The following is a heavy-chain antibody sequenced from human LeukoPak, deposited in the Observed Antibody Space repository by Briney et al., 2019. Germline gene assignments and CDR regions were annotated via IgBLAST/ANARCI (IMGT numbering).Heavy chain of an antibody. V-gene: IGHV4-59*01. CDR1: GGSISSYY. Sequence: SETLSLTCTVSGGSISSYYWSWIRQPPGKGLEWIGYIYYSGSTNYNPSLKSRVTISVDTSKNQFSLKLSSVTAADTAVYYCARAGYSYGSIVFDYWGQGTLVTVSS. D-gene: IGHD5-18*01. CDR2: IYYSGST. CDR3: ARAGYSYGSIVFDY. J-gene: IGHJ4*02.